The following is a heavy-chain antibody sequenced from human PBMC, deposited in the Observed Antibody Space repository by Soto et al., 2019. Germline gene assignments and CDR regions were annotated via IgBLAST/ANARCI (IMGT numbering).Heavy chain of an antibody. V-gene: IGHV1-2*01. D-gene: IGHD2-8*01. CDR1: GYSFTDYH. Sequence: QVQLVQSGAEVKKPGASVRVSCKASGYSFTDYHIHWVRQAPGQGLEWLGRINPKGGGTSTAQEFQGWVPITRDRSINTVYRELTRLRSDDTGVYLWARGHSTDCSNGVCSFFYNHEMDVCGQGTTVTVSS. CDR2: INPKGGGT. CDR3: ARGHSTDCSNGVCSFFYNHEMDV. J-gene: IGHJ6*02.